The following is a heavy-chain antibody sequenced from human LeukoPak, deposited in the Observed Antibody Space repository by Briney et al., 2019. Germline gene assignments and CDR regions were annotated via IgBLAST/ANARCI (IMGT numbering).Heavy chain of an antibody. J-gene: IGHJ3*02. CDR2: INPNSGGT. D-gene: IGHD1-26*01. Sequence: ASVKVSCKASGYTFTSYDINWVRQATGQGLEWMGWINPNSGGTNYAQKFQGRVTMTRDTSISTAYMELSRLRSDDTAVYYCARSGVGATSDAFDIWGQGTMVTVSS. CDR3: ARSGVGATSDAFDI. CDR1: GYTFTSYD. V-gene: IGHV1-2*02.